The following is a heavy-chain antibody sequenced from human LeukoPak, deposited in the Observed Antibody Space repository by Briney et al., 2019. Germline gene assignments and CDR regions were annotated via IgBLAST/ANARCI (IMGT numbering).Heavy chain of an antibody. CDR3: ARARTPGIAAAGMGSAGYYYYMDV. J-gene: IGHJ6*03. Sequence: GGSLRLSCAASGFTFSDYYVSWIRQAPGKGLEWVSYISSSGSTIYYADSVKGRFTISRDNAKNSLYLQMNSLRAEDTAVYYCARARTPGIAAAGMGSAGYYYYMDVWGKGTTVTVSS. D-gene: IGHD6-13*01. V-gene: IGHV3-11*04. CDR1: GFTFSDYY. CDR2: ISSSGSTI.